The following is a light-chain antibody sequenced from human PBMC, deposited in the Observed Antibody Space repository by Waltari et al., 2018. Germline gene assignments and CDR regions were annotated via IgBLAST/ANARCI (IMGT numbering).Light chain of an antibody. Sequence: QSALTQPASVSGSPGRSITISCIGGGSFVSWYQQPPGKAPKLMIYDDFRRPSGVSIQFSASKSDYTASLTISGLQADYEAVYYCAWFVGGTTYLLIGGGTRLTVL. CDR3: AWFVGGTTYLL. CDR1: GSF. V-gene: IGLV2-23*01. J-gene: IGLJ2*01. CDR2: DDF.